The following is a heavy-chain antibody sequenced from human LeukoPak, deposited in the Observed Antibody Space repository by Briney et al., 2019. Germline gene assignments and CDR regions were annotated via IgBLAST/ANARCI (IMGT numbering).Heavy chain of an antibody. CDR1: GYSFTTYW. J-gene: IGHJ4*02. Sequence: GASLKISCEGSGYSFTTYWIGWVRHLPGKGLEWMGIIYDGDSDPRYSPSFQGQVTISADKSISTAYLQWSSLKASDSAMYYCVRHGLGSSWFGFDYWGQGTLVTVSS. D-gene: IGHD6-13*01. CDR2: IYDGDSDP. V-gene: IGHV5-51*01. CDR3: VRHGLGSSWFGFDY.